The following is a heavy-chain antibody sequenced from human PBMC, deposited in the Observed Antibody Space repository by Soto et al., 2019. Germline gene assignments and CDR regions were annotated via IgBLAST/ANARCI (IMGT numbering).Heavy chain of an antibody. CDR2: IIPIFGTA. CDR3: ATSMTTVTTFSYYYGMDV. V-gene: IGHV1-69*13. Sequence: SVKVSCKASGYTFTSYAMHWVRQAPGQGLEWMGGIIPIFGTADYAQKFQGRVTITADESTSTAYMELSSLRSEDTAVYYCATSMTTVTTFSYYYGMDVWGQGTTVTVSS. J-gene: IGHJ6*02. D-gene: IGHD4-17*01. CDR1: GYTFTSYA.